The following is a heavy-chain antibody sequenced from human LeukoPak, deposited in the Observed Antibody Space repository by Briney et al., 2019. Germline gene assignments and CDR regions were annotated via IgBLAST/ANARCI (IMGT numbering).Heavy chain of an antibody. V-gene: IGHV3-23*01. Sequence: GSLRLSCAASGLASGTVAVSWVRQAPGKGLEWLSSISGSGLTAYYADTVKGRFTISRDNSKNTLYLQMNSLRAEDTAVYYCANVRYYYGMDVWGQGTTVTVSS. CDR2: ISGSGLTA. J-gene: IGHJ6*02. CDR3: ANVRYYYGMDV. CDR1: GLASGTVA.